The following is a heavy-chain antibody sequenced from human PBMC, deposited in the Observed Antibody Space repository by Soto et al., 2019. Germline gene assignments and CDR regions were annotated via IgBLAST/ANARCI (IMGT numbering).Heavy chain of an antibody. Sequence: GGSLRLSCAASGFTFSSYAMSWVRQAPGKGLEWVSAISGSGGSTYYADSVKGRFTISRDSSKNTLYLQMNSLRAEATAVYYCAKSSRSWYDRWFDTWGQGTLVTVS. D-gene: IGHD6-13*01. CDR3: AKSSRSWYDRWFDT. V-gene: IGHV3-23*01. CDR2: ISGSGGST. CDR1: GFTFSSYA. J-gene: IGHJ5*02.